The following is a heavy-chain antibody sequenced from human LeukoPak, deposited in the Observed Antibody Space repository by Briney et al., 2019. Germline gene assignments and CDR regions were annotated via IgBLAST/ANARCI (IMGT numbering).Heavy chain of an antibody. CDR2: ISSSSRYT. J-gene: IGHJ3*02. CDR3: SRYKIPVGDYGGPDAFDI. D-gene: IGHD4-23*01. V-gene: IGHV3-21*01. CDR1: GFTFRSYS. Sequence: GGSLRLSCAASGFTFRSYSMNWVRQAPGKGLEWVSSISSSSRYTYYADSVKGRFTISRDNAKNSLYLQMNSLRAEDTAVYYCSRYKIPVGDYGGPDAFDIWGQGTMVTVSS.